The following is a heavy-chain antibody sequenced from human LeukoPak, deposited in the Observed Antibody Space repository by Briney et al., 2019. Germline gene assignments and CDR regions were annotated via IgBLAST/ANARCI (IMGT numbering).Heavy chain of an antibody. Sequence: VASAKVSCKASGYTFTGYYMHWVRQAPGQGLEWMGGFDPEDGETIYAQKFQGRVTMTEDTSTDTAYMELSSLRSEDTAVYYCAPIYDSSGYFDYWGQGTLVTVSS. CDR3: APIYDSSGYFDY. D-gene: IGHD3-22*01. CDR1: GYTFTGYY. CDR2: FDPEDGET. J-gene: IGHJ4*02. V-gene: IGHV1-24*01.